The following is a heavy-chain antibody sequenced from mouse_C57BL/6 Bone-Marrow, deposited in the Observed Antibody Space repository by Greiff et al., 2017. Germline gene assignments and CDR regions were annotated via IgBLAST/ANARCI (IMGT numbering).Heavy chain of an antibody. J-gene: IGHJ2*01. CDR3: ARITTVVAPFDY. CDR2: ISDGGSYT. CDR1: GFTFSSYA. V-gene: IGHV5-4*01. Sequence: VQLKESGGGLVKPGGSLKLSCAASGFTFSSYAMSWVRQTPEKRLEWVATISDGGSYTYYPDNVKGRFTISRDNAKNNLYLQMSHLKSEDTAMYYGARITTVVAPFDYWGQGTTLTVSS. D-gene: IGHD1-1*01.